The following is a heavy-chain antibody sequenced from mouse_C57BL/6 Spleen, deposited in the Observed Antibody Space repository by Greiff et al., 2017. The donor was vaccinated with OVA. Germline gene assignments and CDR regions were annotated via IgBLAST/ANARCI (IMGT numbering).Heavy chain of an antibody. J-gene: IGHJ2*01. CDR1: GYTFTGYW. Sequence: QVQLQQSGAELMKPGASVKLSCKATGYTFTGYWIEWVKQRPGHSLEWIGEILPGSGSTNYNEKFKGQATFTADTSSNTAYMYLNSLTTEDSAIYNYAGPSTSVPYYFDYWGQGTTLTVSS. V-gene: IGHV1-9*01. CDR2: ILPGSGST. D-gene: IGHD2-1*01. CDR3: AGPSTSVPYYFDY.